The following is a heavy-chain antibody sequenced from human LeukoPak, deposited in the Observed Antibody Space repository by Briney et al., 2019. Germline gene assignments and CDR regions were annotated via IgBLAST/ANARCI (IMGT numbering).Heavy chain of an antibody. CDR2: ISAYNGNT. V-gene: IGHV1-18*01. D-gene: IGHD5-18*01. CDR1: GYTFTSYG. J-gene: IGHJ2*01. Sequence: ASVKVSCKASGYTFTSYGISWVRQAPGQGLEWMGWISAYNGNTNYAQKLQGRVTMTTDTSTNTAYMELRSLRSDDTAVYYCARDLIGYSYGDAYFDLWGRGTLVTVSS. CDR3: ARDLIGYSYGDAYFDL.